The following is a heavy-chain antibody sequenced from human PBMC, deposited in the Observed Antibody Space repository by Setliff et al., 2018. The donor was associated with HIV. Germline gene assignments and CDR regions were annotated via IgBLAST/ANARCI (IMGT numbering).Heavy chain of an antibody. CDR1: GYSISSSNW. D-gene: IGHD3-22*01. CDR2: INHNELT. J-gene: IGHJ3*02. V-gene: IGHV4-28*01. Sequence: PSETLSLTCVVSGYSISSSNWWGWIRQPPGKGLEWIGYINHNELTYYNPSLKSRIIMSVDTSKKQLSLKLSSVTAVDTAVYFCARISNGFEPNAFDTLGLGTMVTVSS. CDR3: ARISNGFEPNAFDT.